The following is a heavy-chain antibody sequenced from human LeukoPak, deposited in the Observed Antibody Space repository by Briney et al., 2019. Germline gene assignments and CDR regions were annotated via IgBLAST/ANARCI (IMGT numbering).Heavy chain of an antibody. CDR2: TYYRSTWYN. Sequence: SQTLSLTCAISGDSFSSNSVTWNWIRQSPSRGLEWLGRTYYRSTWYNDYAVSVKGRITVNPDTSKNQFSLHLNSVTPEDTAVYYCARRLTQYDCFDPWGQGILVTVSS. D-gene: IGHD2-2*01. J-gene: IGHJ5*02. V-gene: IGHV6-1*01. CDR1: GDSFSSNSVT. CDR3: ARRLTQYDCFDP.